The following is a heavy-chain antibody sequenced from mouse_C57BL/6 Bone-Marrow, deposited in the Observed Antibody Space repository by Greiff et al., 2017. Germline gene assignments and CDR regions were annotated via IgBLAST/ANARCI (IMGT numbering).Heavy chain of an antibody. CDR2: IDPETGGT. CDR3: TRGGYSWFAY. Sequence: QVQLKESGAELVRPGASVTLSCKASGYTFTDYEMHWVKQTPVHGLEWIGAIDPETGGTAYNQKFKGKAILTADKSSSTAYIELRSLTSEDSAVYYCTRGGYSWFAYWGQGTLVTVSA. CDR1: GYTFTDYE. V-gene: IGHV1-15*01. J-gene: IGHJ3*01.